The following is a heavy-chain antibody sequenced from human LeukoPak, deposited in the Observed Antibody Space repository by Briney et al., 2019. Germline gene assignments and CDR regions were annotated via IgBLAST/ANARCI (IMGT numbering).Heavy chain of an antibody. V-gene: IGHV3-9*01. J-gene: IGHJ4*02. CDR2: ISWNSGSI. CDR1: GFRIGDYD. CDR3: AKVTGLGVFDY. Sequence: GRSLRLSRAASGFRIGDYDMHWVRQTPGKGLEWVSRISWNSGSIGYADSVKGRFTISKDNAKNSLYLEMNSLKTEDTALYYCAKVTGLGVFDYWGQGTLVTVSS. D-gene: IGHD2-21*02.